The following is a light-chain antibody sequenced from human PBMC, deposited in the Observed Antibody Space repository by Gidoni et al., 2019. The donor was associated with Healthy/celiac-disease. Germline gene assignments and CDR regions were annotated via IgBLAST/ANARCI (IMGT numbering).Light chain of an antibody. CDR1: QSVLYSSNNKNY. V-gene: IGKV4-1*01. CDR2: WAS. J-gene: IGKJ1*01. CDR3: QQYYSTPRT. Sequence: VMTQSPDALAVSLGERDTINCKSSQSVLYSSNNKNYLDWYQQNPGQPPKLLIYWASTRESGVPDRFSGSGSGTDFTLTISRLQAEDVAVYYCQQYYSTPRTFGQGTKVEIK.